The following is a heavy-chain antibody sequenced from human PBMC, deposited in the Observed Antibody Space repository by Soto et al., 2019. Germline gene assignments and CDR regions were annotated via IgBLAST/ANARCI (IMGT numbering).Heavy chain of an antibody. J-gene: IGHJ3*02. V-gene: IGHV6-1*01. CDR2: TYYRSKWYN. Sequence: SQTLSLTCAISGDSVSSNSAAWNWIRQSPSRGLEWLGRTYYRSKWYNDYAVSVKSRITINPDTSKNQSSLQLNSVTPEDTAVYYCARTETSIVGATNAFDIWGQGTMVTVSS. CDR1: GDSVSSNSAA. CDR3: ARTETSIVGATNAFDI. D-gene: IGHD1-26*01.